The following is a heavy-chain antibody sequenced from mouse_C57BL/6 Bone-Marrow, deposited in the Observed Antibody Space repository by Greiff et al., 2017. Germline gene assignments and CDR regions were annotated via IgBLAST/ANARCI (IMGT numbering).Heavy chain of an antibody. CDR1: GFSLTSYG. CDR3: ARAPLTTVVATDAMDY. D-gene: IGHD1-1*01. J-gene: IGHJ4*01. Sequence: QVQLKESGPGLVQPSQSLSITCTVSGFSLTSYGVHWVRQSPGKGLEWLGVIWSGGSTDYNAAFISRLSISKDTSKSQVFLKMNSLQTDDTAMYYCARAPLTTVVATDAMDYWGQGTSVTVSS. CDR2: IWSGGST. V-gene: IGHV2-4-1*01.